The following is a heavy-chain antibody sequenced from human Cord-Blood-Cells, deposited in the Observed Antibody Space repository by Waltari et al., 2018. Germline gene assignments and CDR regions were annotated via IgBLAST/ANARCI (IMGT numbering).Heavy chain of an antibody. J-gene: IGHJ4*02. CDR2: IYYSGST. D-gene: IGHD6-13*01. Sequence: QLQLQESGPGLVKPSETLSLTRTVPGGSLSSISYHLGWFRQHPGKGLEWIGSIYYSGSTYYNPSLKSRVTISVDTSKNQFSLKLSSVTAADTAVYYCARLGDSSSWPVPFDYWGQGTLVTVSS. V-gene: IGHV4-39*01. CDR3: ARLGDSSSWPVPFDY. CDR1: GGSLSSISYH.